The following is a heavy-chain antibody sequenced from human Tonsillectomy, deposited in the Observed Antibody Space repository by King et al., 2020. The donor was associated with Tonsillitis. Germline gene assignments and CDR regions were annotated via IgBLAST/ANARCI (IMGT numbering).Heavy chain of an antibody. V-gene: IGHV4-39*01. CDR2: IYYSGTT. Sequence: QLQESGPGLVKPSETLSLTCCVSGGSISSRSYYWGWIRQHPGKGLEWIGSIYYSGTTYYNPSLKSRLTISVDTSSNQCSLKLTSVTAADTAVYYCATGGFFYDSSGYYDYYVDYWGQGTLVAVTS. CDR3: ATGGFFYDSSGYYDYYVDY. J-gene: IGHJ4*02. D-gene: IGHD3-22*01. CDR1: GGSISSRSYY.